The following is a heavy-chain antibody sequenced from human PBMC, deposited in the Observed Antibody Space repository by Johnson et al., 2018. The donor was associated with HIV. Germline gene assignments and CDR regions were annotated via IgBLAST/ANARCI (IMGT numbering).Heavy chain of an antibody. Sequence: QVQLVESGGGVVQPGRSLRLSCAASGFTFSSYGMHWVRQAPGKGLESVAVISYDGSNKYYADSVKGRFTISRDNSKNTLYLQMNSLRAEDTAVYYCAQGGGSYYRGDAFDIWGQGTMVTVSS. D-gene: IGHD1-26*01. J-gene: IGHJ3*02. CDR3: AQGGGSYYRGDAFDI. CDR2: ISYDGSNK. V-gene: IGHV3-30*18. CDR1: GFTFSSYG.